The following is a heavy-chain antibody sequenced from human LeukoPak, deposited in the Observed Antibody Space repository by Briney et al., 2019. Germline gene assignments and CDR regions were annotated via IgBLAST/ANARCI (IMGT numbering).Heavy chain of an antibody. CDR2: IYHNGNT. CDR3: ARLPSPGGNFDY. Sequence: SETLSLTCTISGGSVSDSNWWGWIRQPPGKVLEWIGEIYHNGNTGYNPSLKSRVTISVDKSKNQFSLKLSSVTAADTAVYYCARLPSPGGNFDYWGQGTLVTVSS. J-gene: IGHJ4*02. V-gene: IGHV4-4*02. CDR1: GGSVSDSNW.